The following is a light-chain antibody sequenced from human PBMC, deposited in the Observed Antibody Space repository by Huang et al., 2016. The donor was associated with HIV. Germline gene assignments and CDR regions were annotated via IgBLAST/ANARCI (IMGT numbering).Light chain of an antibody. CDR2: WAS. V-gene: IGKV4-1*01. CDR3: QQYFISPPT. CDR1: QSVLSRPSNKTY. Sequence: DIVMTQSPDSLAVSLGERATINCKSSQSVLSRPSNKTYLPWYQQRPGQSPTLLIYWASSRQSGVPDRFSGSGSGTHFTLTISSLQAEDEAFYYCQQYFISPPTFGQGTKLEI. J-gene: IGKJ2*01.